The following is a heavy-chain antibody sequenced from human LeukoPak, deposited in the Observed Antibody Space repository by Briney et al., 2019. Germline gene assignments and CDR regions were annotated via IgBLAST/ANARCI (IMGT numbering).Heavy chain of an antibody. CDR2: ISDSGSTI. CDR1: GFTFSNYY. V-gene: IGHV3-48*02. D-gene: IGHD3-10*01. Sequence: GGSLRLSCAASGFTFSNYYMHWVRQAPGKGLEWVSYISDSGSTIYYADSVKGRFTVSRDNAKNLLYLQMNNLRDDDTAVYYCARRGELWGQGTLVTVSS. J-gene: IGHJ4*02. CDR3: ARRGEL.